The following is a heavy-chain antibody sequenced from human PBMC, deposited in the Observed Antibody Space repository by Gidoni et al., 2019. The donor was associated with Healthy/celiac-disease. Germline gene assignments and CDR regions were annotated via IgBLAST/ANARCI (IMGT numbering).Heavy chain of an antibody. CDR1: GGSISSSSYY. V-gene: IGHV4-39*01. Sequence: QLQLQEAGPGRVKPSETLSLTCTVSGGSISSSSYYWGWIRQPPGKGLEWIGSIYYSGSTYYNPSLKSRVTISVDTSKNQFSLKLSSVTAADTAVYYCARHFSLITMVRGDSDYWGQGTLVTVSS. J-gene: IGHJ4*02. CDR2: IYYSGST. D-gene: IGHD3-10*01. CDR3: ARHFSLITMVRGDSDY.